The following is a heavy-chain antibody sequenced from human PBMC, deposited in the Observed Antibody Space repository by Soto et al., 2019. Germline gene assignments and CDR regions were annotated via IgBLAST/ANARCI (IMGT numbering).Heavy chain of an antibody. CDR3: ARNGERDLGLNYYFYFGMDV. V-gene: IGHV1-18*04. CDR1: DYIFTTYG. CDR2: VSPFSNIT. J-gene: IGHJ6*02. D-gene: IGHD2-8*01. Sequence: AASVKVSCKASDYIFTTYGISWVRQAPGQGLEWMGWVSPFSNITNYAQKFQGRVTLTTETSTSTVYMELRSLRSDDTAVYYCARNGERDLGLNYYFYFGMDVWGQGTTVTVSS.